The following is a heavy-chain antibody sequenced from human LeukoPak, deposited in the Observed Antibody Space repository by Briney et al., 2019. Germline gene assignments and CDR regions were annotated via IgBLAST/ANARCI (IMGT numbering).Heavy chain of an antibody. CDR2: INHSGST. D-gene: IGHD4-17*01. J-gene: IGHJ4*02. V-gene: IGHV4-34*01. Sequence: PSETLSLTCAVYGGSFSGYYWSWIRQPPGKGLEWIGEINHSGSTNYNPSLKSRVTISVDTSKNQFSLKPTSVTAADTAVYYCARHYGDYGVKYSDYWGQGTLVTVSS. CDR3: ARHYGDYGVKYSDY. CDR1: GGSFSGYY.